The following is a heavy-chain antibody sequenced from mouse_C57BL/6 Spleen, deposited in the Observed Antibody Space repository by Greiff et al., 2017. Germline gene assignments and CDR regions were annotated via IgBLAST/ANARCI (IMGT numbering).Heavy chain of an antibody. V-gene: IGHV1-52*01. CDR3: ARRDWDGTFDY. J-gene: IGHJ2*01. CDR2: IDPSDSET. Sequence: VQLQQPGAELVRPGSSVKLSCKASGYTFTSYWMHWVQQRPIQGLEWIGNIDPSDSETHYNQKFKDKATLTVDKSSSTAYMQLSSLTSEDSAVYYCARRDWDGTFDYWGQGTTLTVSS. D-gene: IGHD4-1*01. CDR1: GYTFTSYW.